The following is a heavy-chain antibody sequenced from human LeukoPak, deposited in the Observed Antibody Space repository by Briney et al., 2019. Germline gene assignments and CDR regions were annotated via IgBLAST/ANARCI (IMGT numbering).Heavy chain of an antibody. D-gene: IGHD6-6*01. V-gene: IGHV3-11*01. CDR2: ISSSGSII. J-gene: IGHJ6*03. CDR1: GFTFSDYY. CDR3: ARDSSSSYYYYYYMDV. Sequence: GGSLRLSCAASGFTFSDYYMSWIRQAPGKGLEWVSYISSSGSIIYYADSVKGRFTISRDNAKNSLYLQTNSLRAEDTAVYYCARDSSSSYYYYYYMDVWGKGTTVTVSS.